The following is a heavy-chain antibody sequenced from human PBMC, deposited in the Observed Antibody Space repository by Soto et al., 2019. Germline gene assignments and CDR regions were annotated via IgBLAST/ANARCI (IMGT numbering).Heavy chain of an antibody. CDR3: ARGPIFGVVIPSYYYYYMDV. V-gene: IGHV1-69*02. Sequence: ASVKVSCKASGGTFSSYTISWVRQAPGQGLEWMGRIIPILGIANYAQKFQGRVTITADKSTSTAYMELSSLRSEDTAVYYCARGPIFGVVIPSYYYYYMDVWG. J-gene: IGHJ6*03. D-gene: IGHD3-3*01. CDR2: IIPILGIA. CDR1: GGTFSSYT.